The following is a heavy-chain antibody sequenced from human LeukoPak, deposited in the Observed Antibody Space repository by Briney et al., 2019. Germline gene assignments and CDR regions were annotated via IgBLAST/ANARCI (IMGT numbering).Heavy chain of an antibody. D-gene: IGHD2-2*01. V-gene: IGHV1-8*01. CDR2: MNPNSGNT. Sequence: ASVKVSCKASGYTFTSYDINWVRQATGQGLEWMGWMNPNSGNTGYAQKFQGRVTMTRNTSISTAYMELSSLRSEDTAVYYCARSPYQLLFVYYYYGMDVWGQGTTVTVSS. CDR1: GYTFTSYD. J-gene: IGHJ6*02. CDR3: ARSPYQLLFVYYYYGMDV.